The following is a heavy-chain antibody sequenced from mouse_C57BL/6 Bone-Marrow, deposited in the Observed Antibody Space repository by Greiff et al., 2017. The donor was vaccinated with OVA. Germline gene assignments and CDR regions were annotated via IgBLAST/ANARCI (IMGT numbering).Heavy chain of an antibody. CDR3: ARDYYGSSLSWFAY. V-gene: IGHV1-64*01. D-gene: IGHD1-1*01. CDR2: IRPNSGST. Sequence: VQLKQPGAELVKPGASVKLSCKASGYTFTGYWMHWVKQRPGQGLEWIGLIRPNSGSTYYNEKFKSKATLSVDKSSSTAYMQLSSLTSEDSAIDYCARDYYGSSLSWFAYWDQGPLITVSA. CDR1: GYTFTGYW. J-gene: IGHJ3*01.